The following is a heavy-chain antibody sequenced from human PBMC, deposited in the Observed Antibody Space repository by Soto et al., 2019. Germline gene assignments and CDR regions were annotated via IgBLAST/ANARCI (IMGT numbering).Heavy chain of an antibody. CDR2: IYYSGST. CDR1: GGSIGSYY. V-gene: IGHV4-59*08. D-gene: IGHD4-17*01. J-gene: IGHJ3*02. CDR3: ARRYDYGDYDAFDI. Sequence: SETLSLTCTVSGGSIGSYYWSWIRQPPGKGLEWIGYIYYSGSTNYNPSLKSRVTISVDTSKNQFSLKLSSVTAADTAVYYCARRYDYGDYDAFDIWGQGTMVTVSS.